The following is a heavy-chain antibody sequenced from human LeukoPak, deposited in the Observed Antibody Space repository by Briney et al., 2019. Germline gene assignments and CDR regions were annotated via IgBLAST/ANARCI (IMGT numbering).Heavy chain of an antibody. CDR1: GGSISSYY. J-gene: IGHJ4*02. D-gene: IGHD6-6*01. CDR3: ARGQTSSSYYFDY. CDR2: IHHSGST. Sequence: SETLSLTCSVSGGSISSYYWSWIRQPPGKRLEWIGDIHHSGSTHYNPSLKSRVTISMDTSKNQFSLKLSSVTAADTAVYYCARGQTSSSYYFDYWGQGTLVTVSS. V-gene: IGHV4-59*01.